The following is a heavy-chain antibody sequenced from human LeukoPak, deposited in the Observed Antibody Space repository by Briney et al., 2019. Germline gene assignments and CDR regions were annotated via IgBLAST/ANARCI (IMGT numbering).Heavy chain of an antibody. CDR1: GGSFSGYY. Sequence: SETLSLTCAVYGGSFSGYYWSWIRQPPGKGLEWSGEINHSGSTNYNPSLKSRVTISVDTSKNQFSLKLSSVTAADTAVYDCARGRNPDYDILTGYSLYYFDYWGQGTLVTVSS. J-gene: IGHJ4*02. CDR2: INHSGST. CDR3: ARGRNPDYDILTGYSLYYFDY. V-gene: IGHV4-34*01. D-gene: IGHD3-9*01.